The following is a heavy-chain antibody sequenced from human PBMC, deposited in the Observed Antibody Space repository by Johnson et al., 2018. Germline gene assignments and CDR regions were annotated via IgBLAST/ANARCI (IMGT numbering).Heavy chain of an antibody. Sequence: QVQLQESGPGLVKPSETLSLTCTVSGGSISPYYWSWIRQPPGKGLEWIGYIISRGTTNYNPSVESRLTILVDTSKNQLPLKLRSVTAADTAVYYCVREGYWPKRVCQYNGMDVGGQGTIVTVSS. CDR1: GGSISPYY. D-gene: IGHD2-8*01. J-gene: IGHJ6*02. V-gene: IGHV4-59*01. CDR2: IISRGTT. CDR3: VREGYWPKRVCQYNGMDV.